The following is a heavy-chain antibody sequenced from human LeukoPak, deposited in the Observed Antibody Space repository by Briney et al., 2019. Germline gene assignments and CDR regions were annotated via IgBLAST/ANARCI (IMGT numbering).Heavy chain of an antibody. J-gene: IGHJ4*02. V-gene: IGHV4-61*02. CDR1: GGAISSSSYY. CDR2: IHTSGGT. Sequence: SETLSLTCTVSGGAISSSSYYWSWIRQPAGKGLEWIGRIHTSGGTNYNPSLKSRVTMSLDTSKNQFSLKLTSMTAADTAVYYCARGSVLAAYYSFDYWGQGTLVTVSS. D-gene: IGHD3-9*01. CDR3: ARGSVLAAYYSFDY.